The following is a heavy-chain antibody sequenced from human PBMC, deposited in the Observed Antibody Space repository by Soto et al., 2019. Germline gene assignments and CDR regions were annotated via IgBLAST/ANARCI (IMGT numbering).Heavy chain of an antibody. Sequence: SETLSLTCAVSGGSISSYYWSWIRQPPGKGLEWIGYIYYSGSTNYNPSLKSRVTISVDTSKNQFSLKLSSVTAADTAVYYCASSNIAAAGFYYYGMDVWGLGTTVTVS. CDR1: GGSISSYY. V-gene: IGHV4-59*01. CDR3: ASSNIAAAGFYYYGMDV. D-gene: IGHD6-13*01. CDR2: IYYSGST. J-gene: IGHJ6*02.